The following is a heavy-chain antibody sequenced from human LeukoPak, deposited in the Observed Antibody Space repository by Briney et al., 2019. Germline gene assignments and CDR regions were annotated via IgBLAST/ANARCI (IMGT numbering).Heavy chain of an antibody. CDR3: AKAGNGNDLVADD. CDR1: GGSVSSGSHD. Sequence: SETQSLTCTVSGGSVSSGSHDWSWIRQPPGKGLEWIGYIYYSGSTSYNPSLKSRVTISVDTSRNQFSLKLTSVTAADTAVYYCAKAGNGNDLVADDWGQGTLVTVSS. J-gene: IGHJ4*02. D-gene: IGHD1-1*01. CDR2: IYYSGST. V-gene: IGHV4-61*01.